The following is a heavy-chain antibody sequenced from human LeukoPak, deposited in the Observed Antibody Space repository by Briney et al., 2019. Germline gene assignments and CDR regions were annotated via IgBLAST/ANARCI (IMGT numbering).Heavy chain of an antibody. Sequence: SQTLSLTCAISGDSVSSNSAAWNWIRQSPSRGLEWLGRTYYRSKWSNDYAVSVKSRITINPDTSKKQFSLQLNSVTPEDTAVYYCARGSAISVRTHDSWGQGTLVTVSS. CDR1: GDSVSSNSAA. D-gene: IGHD2-21*01. J-gene: IGHJ5*01. CDR3: ARGSAISVRTHDS. V-gene: IGHV6-1*01. CDR2: TYYRSKWSN.